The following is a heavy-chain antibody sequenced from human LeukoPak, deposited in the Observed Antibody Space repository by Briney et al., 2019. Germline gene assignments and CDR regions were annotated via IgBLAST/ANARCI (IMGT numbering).Heavy chain of an antibody. V-gene: IGHV1-3*01. J-gene: IGHJ4*02. Sequence: ASVKVSCKASGYTFSDYAIHWVRQAPGQRLEWVGWIDAGNGNTRYSQKFQGRVTITRDTSTSTAYIELRSLRSEDTAMYFCARGSTSDWPLDHWGQETLVTTSS. CDR1: GYTFSDYA. CDR3: ARGSTSDWPLDH. D-gene: IGHD2-2*01. CDR2: IDAGNGNT.